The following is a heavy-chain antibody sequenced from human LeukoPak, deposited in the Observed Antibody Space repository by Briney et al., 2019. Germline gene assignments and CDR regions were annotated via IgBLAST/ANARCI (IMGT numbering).Heavy chain of an antibody. J-gene: IGHJ6*02. Sequence: RSLRLSCAASGFTFSSYAMHWVRQAPGKGLEWVAVISYDGSNKYYADSVKGRFTISRDNSKNTLYLQMNSLRAEDTAVYYCARRRLWGHYYYGMDVWGQGTTVTVSS. D-gene: IGHD4/OR15-4a*01. CDR3: ARRRLWGHYYYGMDV. CDR2: ISYDGSNK. V-gene: IGHV3-30*04. CDR1: GFTFSSYA.